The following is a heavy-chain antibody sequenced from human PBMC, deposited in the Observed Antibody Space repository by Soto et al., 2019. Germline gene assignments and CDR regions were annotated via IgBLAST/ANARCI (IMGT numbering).Heavy chain of an antibody. CDR2: LSRGGGTT. CDR3: AKDGQYRTDGFDV. D-gene: IGHD6-6*01. Sequence: EAQLLESRGDWAQPGGSLRLSCAASGFTFSSHGMSWVRHAPGKGLEWIAGLSRGGGTTYYADSVKGRFTISRDNSKNTLDLIMNSLKVEDTALYYCAKDGQYRTDGFDVWGQGTMVTVSS. V-gene: IGHV3-23*01. J-gene: IGHJ3*01. CDR1: GFTFSSHG.